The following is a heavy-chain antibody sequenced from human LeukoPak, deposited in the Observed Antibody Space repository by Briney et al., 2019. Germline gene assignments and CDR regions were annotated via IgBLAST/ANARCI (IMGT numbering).Heavy chain of an antibody. J-gene: IGHJ6*02. V-gene: IGHV1-2*02. CDR2: INPNSGGT. CDR3: ARDRGRYYDSSGYPYYYGMDV. CDR1: GYTFTGYY. Sequence: ASVKVSCKASGYTFTGYYMHWVRRAPGQGLGWMGWINPNSGGTNYAQKFQGRVTMTRDTSISTAYMELSRLRSDDTAVYYCARDRGRYYDSSGYPYYYGMDVWGQGTTVTVSS. D-gene: IGHD3-22*01.